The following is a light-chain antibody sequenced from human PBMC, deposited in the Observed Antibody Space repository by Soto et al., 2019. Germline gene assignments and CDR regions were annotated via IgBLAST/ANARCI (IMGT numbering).Light chain of an antibody. V-gene: IGKV3-11*01. CDR2: DAS. Sequence: EIVLTQSPATLSLSPGERATLSCRASQSVSSYLAWYQQKPGQAPRLLLYDASNRATGIPARFSGSGSGTDFTLTISSLEPEDFAVYYCHQRSNWPPITFGQGTRLEIK. CDR1: QSVSSY. CDR3: HQRSNWPPIT. J-gene: IGKJ5*01.